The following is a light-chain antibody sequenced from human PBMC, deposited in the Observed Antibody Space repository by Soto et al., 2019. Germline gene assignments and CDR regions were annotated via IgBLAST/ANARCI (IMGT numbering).Light chain of an antibody. J-gene: IGKJ2*01. Sequence: DVVMTQSPLSLPVTLGQPASISCRSSQSLVHSDGNTYLNWFQQRPGQSPRRLIYKVSNWDSGXTXRXXDSGTGTNLTLNISRVEAEDVGVYYCIQGTHRPPYTFGQETKLEIK. V-gene: IGKV2-30*02. CDR1: QSLVHSDGNTY. CDR2: KVS. CDR3: IQGTHRPPYT.